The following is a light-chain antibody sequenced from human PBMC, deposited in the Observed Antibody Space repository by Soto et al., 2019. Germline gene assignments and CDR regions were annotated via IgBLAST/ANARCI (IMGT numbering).Light chain of an antibody. J-gene: IGKJ1*01. CDR2: DTS. Sequence: EIVMTQSPASLSVTPGERVTLSCRASQSVNRQVLWYQHRPGQPPRLLICDTSARTAGIPAGFSGSGPATEFTLTISSLQSEDFALYYCQHTLKWPPTFGQGTRVEI. CDR1: QSVNRQ. V-gene: IGKV3-15*01. CDR3: QHTLKWPPT.